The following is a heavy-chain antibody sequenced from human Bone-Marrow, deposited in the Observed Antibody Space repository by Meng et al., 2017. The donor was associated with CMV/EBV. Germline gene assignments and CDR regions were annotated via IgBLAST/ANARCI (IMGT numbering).Heavy chain of an antibody. V-gene: IGHV1-18*01. Sequence: ASVKVSCKASGYTFTSYGISWVRQAPGQGLEWMGWISAYNGNTNYAQKLQGRVTITTDESTTTAYMELSSLRSEDTAVYYCASSLYVVSPRHYYYYYVMDVWGQGTTVTVPS. D-gene: IGHD3-16*01. CDR2: ISAYNGNT. CDR3: ASSLYVVSPRHYYYYYVMDV. J-gene: IGHJ6*02. CDR1: GYTFTSYG.